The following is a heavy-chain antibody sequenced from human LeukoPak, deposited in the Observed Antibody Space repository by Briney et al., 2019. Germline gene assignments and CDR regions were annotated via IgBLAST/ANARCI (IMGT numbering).Heavy chain of an antibody. J-gene: IGHJ4*02. CDR3: ARGPLRDGYNYDY. CDR2: IKQDGSEK. D-gene: IGHD5-24*01. Sequence: GGSLRLSCAASGFTFSSYWMSWVRQAPGKGLEWVANIKQDGSEKFYVDSVKGRFTISRDNAKNSLYLQMNSLRAEDTAVYYCARGPLRDGYNYDYWSQGTLVTVSS. CDR1: GFTFSSYW. V-gene: IGHV3-7*01.